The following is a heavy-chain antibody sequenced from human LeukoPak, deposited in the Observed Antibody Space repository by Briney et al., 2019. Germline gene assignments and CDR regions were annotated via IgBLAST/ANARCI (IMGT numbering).Heavy chain of an antibody. CDR1: GFTFSSYG. CDR2: ISYDGSSK. V-gene: IGHV3-30*18. J-gene: IGHJ5*02. CDR3: AKAGHSSNWYWFDP. D-gene: IGHD6-13*01. Sequence: PGRSLRLSCAASGFTFSSYGMHWVRQAPGKGLEWVAFISYDGSSKYYADSVKGRSTISRDNSKNTLYLQMNSLRAEDTAVYYCAKAGHSSNWYWFDPWGQGTLVTVSS.